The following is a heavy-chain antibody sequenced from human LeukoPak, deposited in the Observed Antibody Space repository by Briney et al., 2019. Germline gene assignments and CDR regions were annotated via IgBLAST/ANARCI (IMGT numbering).Heavy chain of an antibody. D-gene: IGHD3-3*01. CDR2: IIPILGIA. V-gene: IGHV1-69*04. CDR1: GGTFSSYA. J-gene: IGHJ4*02. CDR3: ARMLRGVESIDY. Sequence: SVKVSCKASGGTFSSYAISWVRQAPGQGLEWMGRIIPILGIANYAQKFQGRVTITADKSTSTAYMELSSLRAEDTAVYYCARMLRGVESIDYWGQGTLVTVS.